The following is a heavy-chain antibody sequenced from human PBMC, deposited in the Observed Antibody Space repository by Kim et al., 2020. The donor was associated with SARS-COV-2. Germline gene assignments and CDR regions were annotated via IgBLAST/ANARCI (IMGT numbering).Heavy chain of an antibody. D-gene: IGHD5-12*01. CDR3: GKGKYSGYDLDFYAMDV. Sequence: GGSLRLSCAASGFTFSSFGMHWVHQAPGKGLEWVAVISYEGSNKYYADSVKGRFTISRDNSKNMLYLHVNSLRVEDTAVYYCGKGKYSGYDLDFYAMDVWGQGTTVTVSS. J-gene: IGHJ6*02. CDR1: GFTFSSFG. CDR2: ISYEGSNK. V-gene: IGHV3-30*18.